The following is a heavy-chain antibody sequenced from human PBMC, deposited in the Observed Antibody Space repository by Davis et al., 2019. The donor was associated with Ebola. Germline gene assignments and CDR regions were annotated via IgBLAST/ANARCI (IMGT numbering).Heavy chain of an antibody. Sequence: GSLRLSCSVPGGSITSSTRYYWGWIRQPPGQGLEWIASIYHTGNTYYNPSFQSRVTISVYTFKNQLSLRVNSVTAADTAVYYCARGLYPWELDYWGQGTLVTVSS. CDR2: IYHTGNT. D-gene: IGHD1-1*01. CDR1: GGSITSSTRYY. J-gene: IGHJ4*02. V-gene: IGHV4-39*07. CDR3: ARGLYPWELDY.